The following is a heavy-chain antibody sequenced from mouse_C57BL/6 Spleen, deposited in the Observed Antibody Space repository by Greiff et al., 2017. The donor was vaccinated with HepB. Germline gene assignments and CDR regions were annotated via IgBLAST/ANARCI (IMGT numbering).Heavy chain of an antibody. V-gene: IGHV5-17*01. CDR1: GFTFSDYG. Sequence: EVKLVESGGGLVKPGGSLKLSCAASGFTFSDYGMHWVRQAPEKGLEWVAYISSGSSTIYYADTVKGRFTIARDNAKNTLFLQMTSLRAEDTAMYYCARGERGYFDYWGQGTTLTVSS. CDR2: ISSGSSTI. CDR3: ARGERGYFDY. J-gene: IGHJ2*01.